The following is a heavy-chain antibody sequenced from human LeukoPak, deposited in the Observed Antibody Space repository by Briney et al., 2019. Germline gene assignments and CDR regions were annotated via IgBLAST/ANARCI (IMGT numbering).Heavy chain of an antibody. CDR3: ARHKDPASYYYSYGLDV. D-gene: IGHD6-6*01. CDR1: GGSISSDSVY. CDR2: IYYSGNT. J-gene: IGHJ6*01. Sequence: SETLSLTCTLSGGSISSDSVYWGWIRQPPGNGLEWIGSIYYSGNTYYNPSLKNRVAISVHTSHNQFSLKLSSLTAPDSVAYYCARHKDPASYYYSYGLDVWGQGTTVTVSS. V-gene: IGHV4-39*01.